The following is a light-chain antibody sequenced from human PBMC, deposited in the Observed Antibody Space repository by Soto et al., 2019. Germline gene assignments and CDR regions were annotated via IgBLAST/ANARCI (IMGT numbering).Light chain of an antibody. CDR3: QQYNTWHPKMA. CDR1: QSVSSD. CDR2: GAS. Sequence: VVTQSPATLSVFPGETATLSCRASQSVSSDLAWYQQRPGQAPRLLIYGASTRATGIPARFRGSGSGTEFRLTISSLQSEDFATYYCQQYNTWHPKMAFGPGTKVEIK. J-gene: IGKJ1*01. V-gene: IGKV3-15*01.